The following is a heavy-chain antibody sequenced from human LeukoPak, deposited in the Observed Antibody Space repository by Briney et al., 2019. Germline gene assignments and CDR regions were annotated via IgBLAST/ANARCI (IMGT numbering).Heavy chain of an antibody. J-gene: IGHJ4*02. CDR2: IKQDGSEK. CDR1: GFTFSSYW. Sequence: QTGGSLILSCVVSGFTFSSYWMSWVRQAPGKGLEWVANIKQDGSEKYYVDSVKGRFTVSRDNAKNSLYLQMNSLRAEDTAVYYCARVQWELRGVGSYFEYWGQGALVTVSS. D-gene: IGHD1-26*01. CDR3: ARVQWELRGVGSYFEY. V-gene: IGHV3-7*01.